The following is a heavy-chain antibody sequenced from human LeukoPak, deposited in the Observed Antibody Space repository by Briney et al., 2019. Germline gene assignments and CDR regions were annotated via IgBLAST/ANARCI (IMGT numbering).Heavy chain of an antibody. D-gene: IGHD3-22*01. V-gene: IGHV4-4*07. CDR1: GGSISSYY. Sequence: SDTLSLTCTFSGGSISSYYWSWIRQPAAKGLEWIGRIYTSGSTNYNPSLKSRVTMSVDTSKNQFSLKLSSVTAADTAVYYCARLSSGSYLPDSWGQGTLVTVSS. J-gene: IGHJ4*02. CDR2: IYTSGST. CDR3: ARLSSGSYLPDS.